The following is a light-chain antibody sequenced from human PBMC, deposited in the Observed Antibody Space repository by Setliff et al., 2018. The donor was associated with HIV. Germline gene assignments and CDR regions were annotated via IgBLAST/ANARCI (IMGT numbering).Light chain of an antibody. V-gene: IGLV3-21*03. CDR1: NIGSKS. Sequence: SYELTQPPSVSVAPGKTARITCGGNNIGSKSVYWYQQKPGQAPVLVVYDDTDRPSGIPERFSGSKSGNTATLTISRVEAGDEADYHCQVWDSTSDHYVFGTGTKVTVL. J-gene: IGLJ1*01. CDR2: DDT. CDR3: QVWDSTSDHYV.